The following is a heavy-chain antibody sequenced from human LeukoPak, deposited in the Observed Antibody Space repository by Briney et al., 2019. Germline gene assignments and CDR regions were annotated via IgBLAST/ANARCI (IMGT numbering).Heavy chain of an antibody. Sequence: PGGSLRLSCAASGFTFSSYDMSWVRQAPGKGLEWVSAISGSGGSTYYADSVKGRFTISRDNSKNTLYLQMNSLRAEDTAVYYCAKGVVVVPAAIDYWGQGTLVTVSS. CDR2: ISGSGGST. CDR3: AKGVVVVPAAIDY. CDR1: GFTFSSYD. J-gene: IGHJ4*02. D-gene: IGHD2-2*01. V-gene: IGHV3-23*01.